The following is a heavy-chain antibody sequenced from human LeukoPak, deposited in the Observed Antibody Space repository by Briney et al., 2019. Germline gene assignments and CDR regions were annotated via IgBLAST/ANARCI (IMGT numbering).Heavy chain of an antibody. J-gene: IGHJ6*02. CDR3: AREWGIVVVPAASGDDYYYGMDV. Sequence: ASVKVSCKASGYTFTGYGISWVRQAPGQGLEWMGWISAYSGNTNYAQKLQGRVTMTTDTSTSTAYMELRSLRSDDTAVYYCAREWGIVVVPAASGDDYYYGMDVWGQGTTVTVSS. D-gene: IGHD2-2*01. CDR1: GYTFTGYG. V-gene: IGHV1-18*01. CDR2: ISAYSGNT.